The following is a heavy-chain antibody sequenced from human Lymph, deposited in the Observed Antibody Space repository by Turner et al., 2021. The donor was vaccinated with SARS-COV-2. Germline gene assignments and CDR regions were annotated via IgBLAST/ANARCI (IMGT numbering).Heavy chain of an antibody. D-gene: IGHD2-15*01. CDR3: ARLRPGGFDY. CDR2: INPSGDST. V-gene: IGHV1-46*01. Sequence: QVQLVQSGAEGKKPGASVRCTCKASGYTFTSYNMHCVRQAPGQGLEWMGLINPSGDSTSYAQKFQGGVTMTTDKSTITVYMELSRLGSEDTAVYCCARLRPGGFDYWGQGTTVTVSS. J-gene: IGHJ4*02. CDR1: GYTFTSYN.